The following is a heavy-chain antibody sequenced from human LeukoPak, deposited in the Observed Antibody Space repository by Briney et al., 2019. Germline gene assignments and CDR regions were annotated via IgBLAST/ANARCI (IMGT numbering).Heavy chain of an antibody. CDR3: ARLGAVEGDY. D-gene: IGHD6-19*01. CDR2: IYYSGST. V-gene: IGHV4-59*08. J-gene: IGHJ4*02. CDR1: GGSISSYY. Sequence: SETLFLTCTVSGGSISSYYWSWIRQPPGKGLEWIGYIYYSGSTNYNPSLKSRVTISVDTSKNQFSLKLSSVTAADTAVYYCARLGAVEGDYWGQGTLVTVSS.